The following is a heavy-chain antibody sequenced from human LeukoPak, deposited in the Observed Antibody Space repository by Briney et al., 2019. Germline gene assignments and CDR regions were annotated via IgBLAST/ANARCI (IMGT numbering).Heavy chain of an antibody. J-gene: IGHJ4*02. CDR2: IWYDGSNK. CDR1: GFTFSSYG. CDR3: ARGGQYSSGWFYLFDY. D-gene: IGHD6-19*01. Sequence: GGSLRLSCAASGFTFSSYGMHWVRQAPGKGLEWVAVIWYDGSNKYYADSVKGRFTISRDNSKNTLYLQMNSLRAEDTAVYYCARGGQYSSGWFYLFDYWGQGTLVTVSS. V-gene: IGHV3-33*01.